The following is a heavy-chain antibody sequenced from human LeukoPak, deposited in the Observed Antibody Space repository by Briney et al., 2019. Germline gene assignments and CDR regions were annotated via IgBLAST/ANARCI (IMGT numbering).Heavy chain of an antibody. CDR2: IYYTGST. V-gene: IGHV4-39*01. D-gene: IGHD1-26*01. CDR3: ARRGGSGRAFDY. CDR1: GASISGGTYY. Sequence: SETLSLTCSVSGASISGGTYYWGWIRQPPGKGLEWVGSIYYTGSTYDNPSLKSRVTISVDTSRNQFSLKLSSVTAADTAVYYCARRGGSGRAFDYWGQGTLVTVSS. J-gene: IGHJ4*02.